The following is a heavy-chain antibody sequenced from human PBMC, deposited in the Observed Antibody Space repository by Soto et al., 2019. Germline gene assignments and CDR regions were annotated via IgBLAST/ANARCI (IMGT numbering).Heavy chain of an antibody. V-gene: IGHV1-46*01. CDR1: GYTFTSYY. CDR3: ARDGMTTVTTEWNDAFDI. J-gene: IGHJ3*02. Sequence: ASVKVSCKASGYTFTSYYMHWVRQAPGQGLEWMEIINPSGGSTSYAQKFQGRVTMTRDTSTSTVYMELSSLRSEDTTVYYCARDGMTTVTTEWNDAFDIWGQGTMVTVSS. D-gene: IGHD4-17*01. CDR2: INPSGGST.